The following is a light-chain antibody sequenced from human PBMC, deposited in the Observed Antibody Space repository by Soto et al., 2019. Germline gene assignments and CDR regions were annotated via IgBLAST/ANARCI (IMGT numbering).Light chain of an antibody. CDR1: QSLTNNY. CDR3: QQRSNWLQT. V-gene: IGKV3D-20*02. J-gene: IGKJ1*01. Sequence: LKLSPGTLSLSKEERATLSCRASQSLTNNYFAWYQQKPGRALRLLIDGASTRATGIPDRFSGSGSGTDFTLTISRLEPEDFAVYYCQQRSNWLQTFGQGAMPDIK. CDR2: GAS.